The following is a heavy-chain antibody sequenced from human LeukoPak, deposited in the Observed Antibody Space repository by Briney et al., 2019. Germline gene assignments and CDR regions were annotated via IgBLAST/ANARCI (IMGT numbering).Heavy chain of an antibody. CDR1: GDSISSGDYY. J-gene: IGHJ5*02. D-gene: IGHD6-13*01. V-gene: IGHV4-61*02. CDR2: ISSSGST. CDR3: ARQYSNNWYDDRGWFDP. Sequence: SETLSLTCTVSGDSISSGDYYWSWIRQPAGKGLEWIGRISSSGSTYYNPSLKSRVTLSVDTSKKQFSLKLSSVTAADTAVYYCARQYSNNWYDDRGWFDPWGQGTLVTVSS.